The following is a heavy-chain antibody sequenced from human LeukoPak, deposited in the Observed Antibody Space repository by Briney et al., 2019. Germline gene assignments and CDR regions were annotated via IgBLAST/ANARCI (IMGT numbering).Heavy chain of an antibody. V-gene: IGHV3-30*18. J-gene: IGHJ4*02. CDR1: GFTFSSYG. Sequence: PGGSLRLSCAASGFTFSSYGMHWVRQAPGKGLEWVAVISYDGSNKYYADSVKGRFTIPRDNSKNTLYLQMNSLRAEDTAVYYCAKDQDYWGQGTLITVSS. CDR2: ISYDGSNK. CDR3: AKDQDY.